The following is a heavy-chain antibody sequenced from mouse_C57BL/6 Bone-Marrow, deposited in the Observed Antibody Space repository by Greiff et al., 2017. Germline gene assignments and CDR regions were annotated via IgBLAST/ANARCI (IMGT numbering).Heavy chain of an antibody. Sequence: QVQLQQSGAELVRPGASVKLSCKASGYTFTDYYINWVKQRPGQGLEWIARIYPGSGNTYYNEKFKGKATLTAEKSSSTAYMQLSSLTSEDSAVYFCARRKDVYPDAMDYWGQGTSVTVAS. CDR3: ARRKDVYPDAMDY. CDR2: IYPGSGNT. CDR1: GYTFTDYY. V-gene: IGHV1-76*01. J-gene: IGHJ4*01.